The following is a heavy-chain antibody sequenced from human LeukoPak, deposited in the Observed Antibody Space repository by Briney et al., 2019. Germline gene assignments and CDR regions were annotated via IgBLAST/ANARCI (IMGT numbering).Heavy chain of an antibody. Sequence: PGRSLRLSCAASGFTFSSYAMHWVRQAPGKGLEWVAVISYDGSNKYYADSVKGRFTISRDNSKNTLYLQMNSLRAEDTAVYYCARDPIPAAKGVTAILGDWGQGTLVTVSS. J-gene: IGHJ4*02. CDR3: ARDPIPAAKGVTAILGD. CDR1: GFTFSSYA. D-gene: IGHD2-2*01. V-gene: IGHV3-30*04. CDR2: ISYDGSNK.